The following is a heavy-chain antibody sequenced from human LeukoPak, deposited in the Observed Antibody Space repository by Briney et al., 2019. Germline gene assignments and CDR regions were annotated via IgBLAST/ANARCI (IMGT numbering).Heavy chain of an antibody. CDR2: INHSGST. V-gene: IGHV4-34*01. CDR1: GGSFSGYY. J-gene: IGHJ5*02. CDR3: ARGSGITMVRGVISLWCAP. D-gene: IGHD3-10*01. Sequence: PETLSLTCAVYGGSFSGYYWSWIRQPPGKGLEWIGEINHSGSTNYNPALRSHAKSSLSTSKNQFSLKLSSVTAADTAVYYCARGSGITMVRGVISLWCAPWGQGTLVSVSS.